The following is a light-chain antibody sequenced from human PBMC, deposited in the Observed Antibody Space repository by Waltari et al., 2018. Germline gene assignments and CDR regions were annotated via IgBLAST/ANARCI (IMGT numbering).Light chain of an antibody. CDR1: SSDVGGYNY. J-gene: IGLJ2*01. CDR3: SSYSRTSTLVV. V-gene: IGLV2-14*03. Sequence: QSALTQPASVSGSPGQSITFSCTGDSSDVGGYNYVSWYNKQPGKAPRLMICDVGIRPSGVSHRVSGSKSGNTASLTISGLQAEDEADYYCSSYSRTSTLVVFGGGTKLAVL. CDR2: DVG.